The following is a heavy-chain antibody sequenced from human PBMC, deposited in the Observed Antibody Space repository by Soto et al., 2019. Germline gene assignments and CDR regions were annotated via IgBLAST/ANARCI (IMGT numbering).Heavy chain of an antibody. Sequence: PGGSLRLSWAASGFTFDTNGMTWVRQVPGKGLEWVSAISAGGTTTYYADPVKGRFTISRDNSRNMLYLQMNSLRAEDTAVYYCAXVRRDFAWLSELDYFHYWGQGTPVTVSS. CDR3: AXVRRDFAWLSELDYFHY. J-gene: IGHJ4*02. CDR2: ISAGGTTT. CDR1: GFTFDTNG. V-gene: IGHV3-23*01. D-gene: IGHD3-9*01.